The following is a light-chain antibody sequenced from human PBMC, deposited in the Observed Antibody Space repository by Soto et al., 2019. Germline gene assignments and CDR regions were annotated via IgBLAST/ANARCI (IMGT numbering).Light chain of an antibody. V-gene: IGKV3-15*01. CDR2: GAS. Sequence: ETVMTQSPATLSVSPGERATLSCRATQSVSTNLAWYQQKPGQAPRLLISGASTRATGIPARFSGSGSGTEFTLTISSVQSEDFAVYYCQQYNNWPPLTFGGGTKVDIK. J-gene: IGKJ4*01. CDR1: QSVSTN. CDR3: QQYNNWPPLT.